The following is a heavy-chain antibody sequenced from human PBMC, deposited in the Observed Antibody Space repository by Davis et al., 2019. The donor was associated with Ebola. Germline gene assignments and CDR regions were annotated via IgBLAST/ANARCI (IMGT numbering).Heavy chain of an antibody. CDR1: GFGLTKDF. J-gene: IGHJ6*02. CDR3: ARRILISSRGAMDV. V-gene: IGHV3-48*02. CDR2: SSTSDEHI. Sequence: GESLKISCSDSGFGLTKDFIHWVRQAPGKGPEWVAHSSTSDEHISYAESVKGRFTVSRDNAQNSLHLQMNSLRDEDTGVYYCARRILISSRGAMDVWGQGTTVTVSS. D-gene: IGHD2-15*01.